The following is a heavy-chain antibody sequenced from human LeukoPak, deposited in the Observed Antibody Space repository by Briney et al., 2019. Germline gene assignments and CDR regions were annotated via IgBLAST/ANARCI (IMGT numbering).Heavy chain of an antibody. V-gene: IGHV4-34*01. CDR3: ASWYSSGWSLEY. CDR1: GGSFSGYY. J-gene: IGHJ4*02. CDR2: INHSGST. D-gene: IGHD6-19*01. Sequence: PSETLSLTCAFYGGSFSGYYWSWIRQPPGKGLEWIGEINHSGSTNYNPSLKSRVTISVDTSKNQFSLKLSSVTAADTAVYYCASWYSSGWSLEYWGQGTLVTVSS.